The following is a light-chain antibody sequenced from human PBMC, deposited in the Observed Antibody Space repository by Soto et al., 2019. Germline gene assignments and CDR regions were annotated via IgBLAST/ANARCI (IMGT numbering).Light chain of an antibody. Sequence: QSVLTQPPSVSAAPGQKVTISCSGNNSNIGYYYVSWYQQVPGTAPKLLIFDNNRRPSGIPDRFSGSTSGTSATLGITGLQTGDEADYYCAAWDDSLSGPVFGGGTKLTVL. J-gene: IGLJ2*01. CDR3: AAWDDSLSGPV. CDR1: NSNIGYYY. V-gene: IGLV1-51*01. CDR2: DNN.